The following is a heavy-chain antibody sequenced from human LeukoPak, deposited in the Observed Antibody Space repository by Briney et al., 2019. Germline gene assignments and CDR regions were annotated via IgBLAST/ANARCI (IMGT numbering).Heavy chain of an antibody. J-gene: IGHJ4*02. CDR3: ARGGVCSGGNCYYYFDY. Sequence: GGSLRLSCSASGFTFSSHAMHWVRRTPGKGLEYVSGISSDGDSTYYADSVKGRFIISRENSKNTLYLQMSSLRPEDTAVYHCARGGVCSGGNCYYYFDYWGQGTLVTVSS. CDR1: GFTFSSHA. V-gene: IGHV3-64D*09. CDR2: ISSDGDST. D-gene: IGHD2-15*01.